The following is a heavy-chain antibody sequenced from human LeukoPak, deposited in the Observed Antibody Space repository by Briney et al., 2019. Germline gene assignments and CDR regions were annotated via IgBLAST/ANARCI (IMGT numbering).Heavy chain of an antibody. V-gene: IGHV3-53*01. Sequence: GGSLRLSCAASGFTVSSNYMSWVRQAPGKGLGWVSVIYSGGSTYYADSVKGRFTISRDNSKNALYLQMNSLRAEDTAVYYCARDRGRYCSGGSCYSSYGMDVWGQGTTVTVSS. CDR3: ARDRGRYCSGGSCYSSYGMDV. D-gene: IGHD2-15*01. CDR1: GFTVSSNY. J-gene: IGHJ6*02. CDR2: IYSGGST.